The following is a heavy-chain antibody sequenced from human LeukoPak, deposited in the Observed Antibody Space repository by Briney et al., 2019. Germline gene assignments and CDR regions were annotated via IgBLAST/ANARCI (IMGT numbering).Heavy chain of an antibody. V-gene: IGHV3-21*01. J-gene: IGHJ6*02. CDR3: ARGFYDSSGYQYYYGMDV. Sequence: GGSLRLSCAASGFTFSSYSMNWVRQAPGKGLEWVSSISSSSSYIYCADSVKGRFTISRDNAKNSLYLQMNSLRAEDTAVYYCARGFYDSSGYQYYYGMDVWGQGTTVTVSS. D-gene: IGHD3-22*01. CDR1: GFTFSSYS. CDR2: ISSSSSYI.